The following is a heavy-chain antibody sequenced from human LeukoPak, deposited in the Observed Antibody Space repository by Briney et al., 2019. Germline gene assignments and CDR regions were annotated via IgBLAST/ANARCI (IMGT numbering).Heavy chain of an antibody. CDR1: GDSISGNY. D-gene: IGHD5-24*01. V-gene: IGHV4-59*08. J-gene: IGHJ4*02. Sequence: SETLSLTCTVSGDSISGNYWTCIRQPPGKGLEWIGYIYYSGSTNYNASLKSRVTISVDTSKNQFSLKLSSVTAADTAVYYCARLGDGDNLRYFDYWGQGTLVTVSS. CDR3: ARLGDGDNLRYFDY. CDR2: IYYSGST.